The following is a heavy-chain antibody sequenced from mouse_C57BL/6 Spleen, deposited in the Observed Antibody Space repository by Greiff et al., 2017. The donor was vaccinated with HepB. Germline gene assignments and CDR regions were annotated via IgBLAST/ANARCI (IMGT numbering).Heavy chain of an antibody. V-gene: IGHV5-6*02. CDR2: ISSGGSYT. Sequence: DVKLVESGGDLVKPGGSLKLSCAASGFTFSSYGMSWVRQTPDKRLEWVATISSGGSYTYYPDSVKGRFTISRDNAKNTLYLQMSSLKSEDTAMYYCARHRVDGYYDYWGQGTTLTVSS. J-gene: IGHJ2*01. CDR1: GFTFSSYG. CDR3: ARHRVDGYYDY. D-gene: IGHD2-3*01.